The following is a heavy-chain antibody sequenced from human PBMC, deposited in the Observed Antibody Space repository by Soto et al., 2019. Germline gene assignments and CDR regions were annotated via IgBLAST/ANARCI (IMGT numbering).Heavy chain of an antibody. J-gene: IGHJ6*03. V-gene: IGHV4-59*08. CDR2: IYYSGST. CDR1: GGSISSYY. Sequence: SETLSLTCTVSGGSISSYYWSWIRQPPGKGLEWIGYIYYSGSTNYNPSLKSRVTISVDTSKNQFSLKLSSVTAADTAVYYCASLYYDFWSGFDPRYYYYYYYMDVWGKGTTVTVSS. D-gene: IGHD3-3*01. CDR3: ASLYYDFWSGFDPRYYYYYYYMDV.